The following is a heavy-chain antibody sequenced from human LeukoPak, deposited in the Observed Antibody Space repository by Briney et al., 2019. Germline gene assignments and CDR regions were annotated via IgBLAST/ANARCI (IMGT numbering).Heavy chain of an antibody. V-gene: IGHV3-23*01. CDR2: ISGTTAST. CDR1: GFTFSSFP. J-gene: IGHJ4*02. D-gene: IGHD3-10*01. CDR3: AKDPFYGSGSYYFDY. Sequence: GGSLRLSCAASGFTFSSFPMSWVRQAPGKGLEWVSTISGTTASTNYADSVKGRFTISRDNSKSTLYLQLNSLRAEDTAVYYCAKDPFYGSGSYYFDYWGQGTLVTVSS.